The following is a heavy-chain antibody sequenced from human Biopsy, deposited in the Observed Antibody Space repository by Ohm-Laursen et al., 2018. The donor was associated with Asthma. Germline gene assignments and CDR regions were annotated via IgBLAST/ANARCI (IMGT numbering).Heavy chain of an antibody. D-gene: IGHD3-3*01. Sequence: SLRLSCAASGFSFNSYGMHWVRQAPGKGLEWVAVMSFDGGQTYYADSVKGRFTISRDNSKNTLYLQMNSLRAEDTAVYYCAKERYYDFWSGYQIWGQGTMVTVSS. V-gene: IGHV3-30*18. CDR1: GFSFNSYG. CDR2: MSFDGGQT. CDR3: AKERYYDFWSGYQI. J-gene: IGHJ3*02.